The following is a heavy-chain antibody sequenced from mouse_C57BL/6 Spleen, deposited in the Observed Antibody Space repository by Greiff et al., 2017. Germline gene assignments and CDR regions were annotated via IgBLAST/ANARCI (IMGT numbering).Heavy chain of an antibody. D-gene: IGHD2-4*01. V-gene: IGHV1-64*01. CDR2: IHPNSGST. J-gene: IGHJ3*01. Sequence: VQLQQPGAELVKPGASVKLSCKASGYTFTSYWMHWVKQRPGQGLEWIGMIHPNSGSTNYNEKFKSKATLTVDKSSSTAYMQLSSLTSEDSAVYYCARVRDYDYAVAYWGQGTLVTVSA. CDR1: GYTFTSYW. CDR3: ARVRDYDYAVAY.